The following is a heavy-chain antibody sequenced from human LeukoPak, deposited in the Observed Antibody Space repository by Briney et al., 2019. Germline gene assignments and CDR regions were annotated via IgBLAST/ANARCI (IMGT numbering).Heavy chain of an antibody. J-gene: IGHJ4*02. V-gene: IGHV3-7*01. D-gene: IGHD6-19*01. CDR3: ARDRVAVAGLDY. CDR2: IKQDGSEK. CDR1: GLTFSTYW. Sequence: GGSLRLSCAASGLTFSTYWMSWVRQAPGKGLEWVANIKQDGSEKYYVDSVKGRFTISRDNAKNSLYLQMNSLRAEDTAVYYCARDRVAVAGLDYWGQGTLVTVSS.